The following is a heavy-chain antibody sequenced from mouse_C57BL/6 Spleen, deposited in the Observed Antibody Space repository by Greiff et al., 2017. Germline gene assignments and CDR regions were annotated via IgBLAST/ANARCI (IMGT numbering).Heavy chain of an antibody. Sequence: QVQLQQSGAELVKPGASVKLSCKASGYTFTSYWMHWVKQRPGQGLEWIGMIHPNSGSTNYNEKFKSKATLTVDKSSSTAYMQLSSLTSEDSAVYYCARDLTVYFDYWGQGTTLTVSS. J-gene: IGHJ2*01. CDR3: ARDLTVYFDY. CDR2: IHPNSGST. V-gene: IGHV1-64*01. CDR1: GYTFTSYW. D-gene: IGHD4-1*01.